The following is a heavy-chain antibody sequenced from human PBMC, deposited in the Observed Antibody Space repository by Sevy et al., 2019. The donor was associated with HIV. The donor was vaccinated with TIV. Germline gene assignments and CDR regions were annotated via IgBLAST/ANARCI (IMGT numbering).Heavy chain of an antibody. CDR1: GFTFSSYW. CDR3: ARGTYYYDSSGYYHDVFDL. J-gene: IGHJ3*01. D-gene: IGHD3-22*01. Sequence: GGSLRLSCAASSGFTFSSYWMSWVRQAPGKGLEWVANIKEDGSVKYYVDSVRGRFSISRDNAMNLLYLQMNSLRGEDTAVYYCARGTYYYDSSGYYHDVFDLWGQGTLVTVSS. CDR2: IKEDGSVK. V-gene: IGHV3-7*03.